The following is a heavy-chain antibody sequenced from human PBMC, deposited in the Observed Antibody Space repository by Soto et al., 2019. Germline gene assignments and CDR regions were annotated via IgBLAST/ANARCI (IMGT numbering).Heavy chain of an antibody. CDR2: IIDSGAST. Sequence: PGGSLRLSCAASGFTFSSCAMGWVRQAPGKGLEWVSDIIDSGASTYYADSVQGRFTISRDNSKSTLYLQMNSLRAEDTALYYWAKGRSYYYYYGVDVWGQGTTVTVSS. J-gene: IGHJ6*02. CDR1: GFTFSSCA. V-gene: IGHV3-23*01. CDR3: AKGRSYYYYYGVDV.